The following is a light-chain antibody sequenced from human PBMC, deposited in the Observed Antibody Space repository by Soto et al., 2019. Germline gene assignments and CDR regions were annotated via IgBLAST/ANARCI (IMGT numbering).Light chain of an antibody. J-gene: IGKJ1*01. CDR3: QQYGSPLWT. CDR1: QSVSSSY. V-gene: IGKV3-20*01. CDR2: GAS. Sequence: EIVLTQSPGTLSLSPGXRATLSCRASQSVSSSYLAWYQQKPGQAPRLLIYGASSRATGIPDRFSGSGSGTDFTLTISRLEPEDFAVYYCQQYGSPLWTFGQGTKVDIK.